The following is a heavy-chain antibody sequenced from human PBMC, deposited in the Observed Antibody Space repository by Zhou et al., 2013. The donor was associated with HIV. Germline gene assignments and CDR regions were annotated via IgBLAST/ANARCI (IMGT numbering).Heavy chain of an antibody. J-gene: IGHJ4*02. Sequence: QVQLVQSGTEVKKPGSSVKVSCKASGGTFSDYKFSWVRQAPGQGLEWMGGIIPIFGTANYAQKFQGRFTITADESTGTVYMELSSLKSEDTAVYYCAREGLLPLTFDFWGQGILVPVSS. CDR1: GGTFSDYK. CDR2: IIPIFGTA. CDR3: AREGLLPLTFDF. V-gene: IGHV1-69*12. D-gene: IGHD3-22*01.